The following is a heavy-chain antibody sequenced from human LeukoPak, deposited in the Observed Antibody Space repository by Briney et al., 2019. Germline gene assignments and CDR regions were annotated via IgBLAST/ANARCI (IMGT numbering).Heavy chain of an antibody. CDR1: GGTFSSYA. Sequence: SVKVSCKACGGTFSSYAISWVRQAPGQGLEWMGRIIPILGIANYAQKFQGRVTITADKSTSTAYMELSSLRSEDTAVYYCARDRVVVVPAATSAPNWFDPWGQGTLVTVSS. CDR2: IIPILGIA. CDR3: ARDRVVVVPAATSAPNWFDP. J-gene: IGHJ5*02. V-gene: IGHV1-69*04. D-gene: IGHD2-2*01.